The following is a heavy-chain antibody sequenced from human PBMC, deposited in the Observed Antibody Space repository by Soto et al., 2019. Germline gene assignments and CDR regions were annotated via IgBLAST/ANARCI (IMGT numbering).Heavy chain of an antibody. V-gene: IGHV4-34*01. D-gene: IGHD6-13*01. Sequence: QVQLQQWGAGLLKPSETLSLTCAVYGGSFSGYYWSWIRQPPGKGLEWIGEINNSGSTTYNPSLKSRVTISVDTSTNPFSLKLSSVTAADTAVYYCAREKPYSSSWYHDYWGQGTLVTVSS. CDR1: GGSFSGYY. J-gene: IGHJ4*02. CDR3: AREKPYSSSWYHDY. CDR2: INNSGST.